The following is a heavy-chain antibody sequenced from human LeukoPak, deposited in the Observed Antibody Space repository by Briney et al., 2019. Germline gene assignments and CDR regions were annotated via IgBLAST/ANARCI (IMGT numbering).Heavy chain of an antibody. V-gene: IGHV5-51*01. Sequence: GGSLRLSCKGSGYSFTNYWIGWVRQMPGKGLEWMGIIYPGDSDTRYGPSFQGQVTISADKSISTAYLQWSSLKASDTAMYYCARHRIQMATRHAFDIWGQGTMVTVSS. D-gene: IGHD5-24*01. J-gene: IGHJ3*02. CDR3: ARHRIQMATRHAFDI. CDR2: IYPGDSDT. CDR1: GYSFTNYW.